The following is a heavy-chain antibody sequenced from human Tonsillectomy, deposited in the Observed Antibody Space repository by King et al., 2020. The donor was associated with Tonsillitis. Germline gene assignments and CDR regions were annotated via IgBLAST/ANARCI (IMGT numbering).Heavy chain of an antibody. J-gene: IGHJ4*02. CDR3: ARDAAYYGSGRTLDY. D-gene: IGHD3-10*01. V-gene: IGHV3-66*01. Sequence: VQLVESGGGLVQPGGSLRLSCAASGFTVSSKYMSWVRQAPGKGLEWVSLIYSGGNTYYADSVKGRFTISRDNSRNTLYLQMNSLRAEDTAVYYCARDAAYYGSGRTLDYWGQGTLVTVSS. CDR2: IYSGGNT. CDR1: GFTVSSKY.